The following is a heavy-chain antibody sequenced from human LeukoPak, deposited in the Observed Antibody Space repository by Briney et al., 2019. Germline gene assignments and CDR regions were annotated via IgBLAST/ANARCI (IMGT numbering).Heavy chain of an antibody. J-gene: IGHJ5*02. Sequence: SETLSLTCTVSGDSINSLDLWSWVRPPPGKGLEWIGEMYLSGTTHSNPSVKSRVTISVDKSKNQFSLKLSSVTAADTAVYYCAGYLEGWFDPWGQGTLVTVSS. CDR3: AGYLEGWFDP. CDR1: GDSINSLDL. D-gene: IGHD3-22*01. V-gene: IGHV4-4*02. CDR2: MYLSGTT.